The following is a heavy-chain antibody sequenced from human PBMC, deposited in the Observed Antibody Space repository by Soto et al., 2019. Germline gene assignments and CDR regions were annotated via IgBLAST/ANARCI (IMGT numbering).Heavy chain of an antibody. D-gene: IGHD2-21*02. CDR3: AKDMYGGDRHTYYYLEL. Sequence: EVQLVESGGGLVQPGRSLRLSCAASGFTFDDYAMHWVRQAPGKGLEWVSGISWESRSSAYADSGRGRFTISRYNAKNSLYLQMTRLRPEDTALYHCAKDMYGGDRHTYYYLELRGRGTLVTVSS. V-gene: IGHV3-9*01. J-gene: IGHJ2*01. CDR2: ISWESRSS. CDR1: GFTFDDYA.